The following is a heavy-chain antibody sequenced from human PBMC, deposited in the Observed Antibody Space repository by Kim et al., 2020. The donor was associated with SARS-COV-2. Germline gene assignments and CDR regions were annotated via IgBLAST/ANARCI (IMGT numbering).Heavy chain of an antibody. D-gene: IGHD5-12*01. CDR1: GYTLTELS. CDR2: FDPEDGET. Sequence: ASVKVSCKVSGYTLTELSMHWVRQAPGKGLEWMGGFDPEDGETIYAQKFQGRVTMTEDTSTDTAYMELSSLRSEDTAVYYCATEFGAREVIVRWLRLGAAFDIWGPGTMVTVSS. CDR3: ATEFGAREVIVRWLRLGAAFDI. J-gene: IGHJ3*02. V-gene: IGHV1-24*01.